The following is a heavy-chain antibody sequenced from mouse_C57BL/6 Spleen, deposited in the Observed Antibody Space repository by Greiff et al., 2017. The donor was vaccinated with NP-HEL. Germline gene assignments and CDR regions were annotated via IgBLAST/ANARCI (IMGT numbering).Heavy chain of an antibody. Sequence: VKLMESGAELARPGASVKMSCKASGYTFTSYTMHWVKQRPGQGLEWIGYINPSSGYTKYNQKFKDKATLTADKSSSTAYMQLSSLTSEDSAVYYCARGNYSHYYAMDYWGQGTSVTVSS. J-gene: IGHJ4*01. CDR2: INPSSGYT. D-gene: IGHD2-12*01. V-gene: IGHV1-4*01. CDR3: ARGNYSHYYAMDY. CDR1: GYTFTSYT.